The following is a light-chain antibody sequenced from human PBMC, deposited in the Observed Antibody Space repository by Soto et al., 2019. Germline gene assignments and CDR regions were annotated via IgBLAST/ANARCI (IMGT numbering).Light chain of an antibody. J-gene: IGKJ1*01. V-gene: IGKV3-15*01. Sequence: EIVMTQSPATLSVSPGERATLSCRASQSVSSNLAWYQQKPGQAPRLLIYGASTRATGISARFSGSGSGTEFTLTISSLQSEDFAVYYCQQYNNWPPWTFGQGNKVEIK. CDR2: GAS. CDR1: QSVSSN. CDR3: QQYNNWPPWT.